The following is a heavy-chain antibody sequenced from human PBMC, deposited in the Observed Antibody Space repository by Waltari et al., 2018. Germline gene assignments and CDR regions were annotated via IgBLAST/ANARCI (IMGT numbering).Heavy chain of an antibody. V-gene: IGHV4-39*01. Sequence: YLAWSRQSPGQGLEWIGTVSYSGTTYSSPSLKSRVSVSRDTSKNQVSLILGSVTAADMAVYYCATVGTAAFDVWGQGTMVTVSS. CDR3: ATVGTAAFDV. CDR2: VSYSGTT. CDR1: Y. J-gene: IGHJ3*01. D-gene: IGHD1-1*01.